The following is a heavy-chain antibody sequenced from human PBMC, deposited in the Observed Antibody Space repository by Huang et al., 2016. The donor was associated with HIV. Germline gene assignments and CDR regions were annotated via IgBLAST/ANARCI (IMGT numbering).Heavy chain of an antibody. J-gene: IGHJ3*02. D-gene: IGHD3-10*01. V-gene: IGHV3-48*01. CDR3: ARFGSYYYGSGSYLDAFDI. CDR1: GFTFSTYN. Sequence: EVQLMESGGGLVQPGGSLRISCAASGFTFSTYNMHWVSQAPGKGLEWVSYSTSSIGSIYYADSVKGRFTISRDNAKNSLYLQMNSLRAEDTAVYYCARFGSYYYGSGSYLDAFDIWGQGTMVTVSS. CDR2: STSSIGSI.